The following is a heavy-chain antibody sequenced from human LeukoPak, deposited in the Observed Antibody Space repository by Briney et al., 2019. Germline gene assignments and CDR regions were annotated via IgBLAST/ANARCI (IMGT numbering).Heavy chain of an antibody. D-gene: IGHD3-10*01. Sequence: PETLSLTCTVSGGSIHRYWSWIRQPAGKGLEGIGRISGSGTITYNPALQSRLTISIDTSKNQFFLKRMFVTPEVTARVYCARDSGTKGEVKFHPWGQGTLVTVSS. J-gene: IGHJ5*02. CDR2: ISGSGTI. CDR3: ARDSGTKGEVKFHP. V-gene: IGHV4-4*07. CDR1: GGSIHRY.